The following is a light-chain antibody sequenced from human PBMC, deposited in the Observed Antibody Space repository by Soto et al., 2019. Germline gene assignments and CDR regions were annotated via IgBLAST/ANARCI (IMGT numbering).Light chain of an antibody. CDR3: QHYNSFSRT. V-gene: IGKV3-15*01. J-gene: IGKJ1*01. CDR2: GAS. Sequence: EIVLTQSPATLSVSPGERATLSCRASQSVSSNLAWYQQKPGQAPRLLIYGASTRATGIPSRFAGSGSGTDFTLTITRLQPDDFATYYCQHYNSFSRTFGQGTKVDI. CDR1: QSVSSN.